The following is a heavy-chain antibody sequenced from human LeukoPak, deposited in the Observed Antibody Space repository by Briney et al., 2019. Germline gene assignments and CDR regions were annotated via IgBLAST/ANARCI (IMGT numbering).Heavy chain of an antibody. CDR3: ASIKRGNIYGYFDF. V-gene: IGHV4-59*11. CDR1: GGSISSHY. D-gene: IGHD5-18*01. CDR2: MYDSVRT. Sequence: SETLSLTCTVPGGSISSHYWSWIRQPPGKGLEWIGYMYDSVRTKNNPSLKSRVTLSADTSKNQFSLRLSSVTAADTAVYYCASIKRGNIYGYFDFWGQGILVTVSS. J-gene: IGHJ4*02.